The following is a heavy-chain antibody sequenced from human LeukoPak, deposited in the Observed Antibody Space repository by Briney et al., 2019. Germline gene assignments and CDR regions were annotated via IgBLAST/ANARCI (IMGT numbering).Heavy chain of an antibody. J-gene: IGHJ4*02. V-gene: IGHV3-30*12. CDR2: ISYDGSNQ. CDR1: GFIFSDYA. CDR3: ARAPVTSCRGAFCYPFDI. Sequence: GGSLRLSCAASGFIFSDYAMHWVRQAPGRGLEWVALISYDGSNQYYADSVKGRFTISRDNSKNTLYLQTNSLRADDAAVYYCARAPVTSCRGAFCYPFDIWGQGTLVTVSS. D-gene: IGHD2-15*01.